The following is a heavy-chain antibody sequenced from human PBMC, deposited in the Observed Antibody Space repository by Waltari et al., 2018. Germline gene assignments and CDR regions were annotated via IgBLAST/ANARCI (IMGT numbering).Heavy chain of an antibody. CDR3: AREYNYFDF. D-gene: IGHD1-20*01. J-gene: IGHJ4*02. CDR2: ISAYNGDT. Sequence: QVQLVQSGAEVKQPGASVKVSCKASGYTFNAYALSWVRQAPGQGLEWMGWISAYNGDTHYAHQCQGRVTMTTDTSTNTAYMELKNLRSDDTAVYYCAREYNYFDFWGQGSLVTVSS. CDR1: GYTFNAYA. V-gene: IGHV1-18*01.